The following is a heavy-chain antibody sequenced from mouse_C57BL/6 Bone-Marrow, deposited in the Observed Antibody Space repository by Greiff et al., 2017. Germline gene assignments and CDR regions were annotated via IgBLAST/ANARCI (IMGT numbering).Heavy chain of an antibody. V-gene: IGHV1-54*01. D-gene: IGHD1-3*01. CDR1: GYAFTNYL. CDR3: ARRVKGV. J-gene: IGHJ2*01. Sequence: QVQLQQSGAELVRPGTSVKVSCKASGYAFTNYLIEWVKQRPGQGLEWIGVINPGSGGTNYTEKFKGKATLTADKSSSTAYMQLSRLTSEDSAVYFCARRVKGVWGKGTTLTVSS. CDR2: INPGSGGT.